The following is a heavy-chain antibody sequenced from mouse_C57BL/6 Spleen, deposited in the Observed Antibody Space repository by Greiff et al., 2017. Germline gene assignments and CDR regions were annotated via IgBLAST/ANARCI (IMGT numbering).Heavy chain of an antibody. V-gene: IGHV1-55*01. D-gene: IGHD1-1*01. Sequence: QVHVKQPGAELVKPGASVKMSCKASGYTFTSYWITWVKQRPGQGLEWIGDIYPGSGSTNYNEKFKSKATLTVDTSSSTAYMQLSSLTSEDSAVYYCAGTTVVATVDYWGQGTTLTVSS. CDR1: GYTFTSYW. J-gene: IGHJ2*01. CDR2: IYPGSGST. CDR3: AGTTVVATVDY.